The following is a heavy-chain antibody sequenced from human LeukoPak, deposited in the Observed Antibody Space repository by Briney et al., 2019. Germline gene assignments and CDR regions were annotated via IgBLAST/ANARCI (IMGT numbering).Heavy chain of an antibody. CDR2: ISYDGSNT. J-gene: IGHJ4*02. Sequence: SCKASGFTFSSHGMHWVRQAPGKGLEWVAVISYDGSNTYYADSVKGRFTISRDNSKSTLYLQMNSLRAEDTAVYYCARGYLSSTRTDYFDYWGQGTLVTVSS. CDR1: GFTFSSHG. CDR3: ARGYLSSTRTDYFDY. D-gene: IGHD6-13*01. V-gene: IGHV3-30*03.